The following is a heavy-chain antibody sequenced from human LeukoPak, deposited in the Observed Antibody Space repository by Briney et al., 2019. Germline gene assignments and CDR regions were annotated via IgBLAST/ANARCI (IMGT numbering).Heavy chain of an antibody. CDR1: GFTFSSYA. V-gene: IGHV3-23*01. CDR3: AKDVRRCNGACT. D-gene: IGHD2-8*01. J-gene: IGHJ5*02. CDR2: ISASGGDT. Sequence: PGGSLRLSCAASGFTFSSYAMSWVRQAPEKGLEWVSGISASGGDTYYADSVKGRFTISRDNSKNTLSLQMNSLRVEDTAIYYCAKDVRRCNGACTWGQGTLVTVSS.